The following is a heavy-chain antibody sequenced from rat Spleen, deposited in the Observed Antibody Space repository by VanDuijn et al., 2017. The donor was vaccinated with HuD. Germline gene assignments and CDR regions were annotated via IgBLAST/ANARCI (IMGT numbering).Heavy chain of an antibody. CDR1: GFTFSDYY. Sequence: EVQLVESDGGLVQPGRSLKLSCAASGFTFSDYYMAWVRQAPKKGLEWVASINYEGGRSYYGDSVKGRFTISKDNTKSTLYLQMNSLRSEDTATYYCTRVQLDYFDYWGQGVLVTVSS. CDR2: INYEGGRS. J-gene: IGHJ2*01. V-gene: IGHV5-22*01. D-gene: IGHD1-5*01. CDR3: TRVQLDYFDY.